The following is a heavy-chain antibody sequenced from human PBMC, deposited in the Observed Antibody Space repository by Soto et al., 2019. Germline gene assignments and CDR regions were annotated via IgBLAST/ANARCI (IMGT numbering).Heavy chain of an antibody. V-gene: IGHV3-33*01. D-gene: IGHD4-17*01. CDR1: GFTFSTCG. CDR2: IWYDGTNK. Sequence: VQLVESGGGVVQPGTSLRLSCAASGFTFSTCGMHWVRQAPGKGLEWVAGIWYDGTNKNYADSVKGRFTISRDNSKTTLYLQLSSLRPEDTAVYYCARESHGDYVCDHWGQGTLVTVSS. J-gene: IGHJ4*02. CDR3: ARESHGDYVCDH.